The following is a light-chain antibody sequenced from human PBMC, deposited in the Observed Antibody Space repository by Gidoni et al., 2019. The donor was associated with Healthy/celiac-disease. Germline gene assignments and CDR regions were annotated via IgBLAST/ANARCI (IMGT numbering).Light chain of an antibody. J-gene: IGKJ1*01. CDR2: DAS. CDR3: QQRSNWSSWT. CDR1: QSVSSY. V-gene: IGKV3-11*01. Sequence: IVFTQSTATLSLSPGARATLVCRASQSVSSYLAWYQQKPGQAPRLLISDASNRATGIPARFSGSGAGTEFTLTISSLEPEDFAVYYCQQRSNWSSWTFGQGTKVEIK.